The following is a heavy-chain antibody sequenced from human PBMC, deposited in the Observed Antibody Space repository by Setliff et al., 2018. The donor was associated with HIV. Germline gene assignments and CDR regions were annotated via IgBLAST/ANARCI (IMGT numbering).Heavy chain of an antibody. Sequence: SETLSLTCAVSGGSISSVNWWSWVRQPPGKGLEWIGEIYHSGSTNYNPSLKSRITISVDKSKNQFSLRLNSVTAADTAIYYCARGNYDTSDYYTNFYYYYMDVWGKGTAVTVSS. CDR3: ARGNYDTSDYYTNFYYYYMDV. CDR2: IYHSGST. D-gene: IGHD3-22*01. J-gene: IGHJ6*03. V-gene: IGHV4-4*02. CDR1: GGSISSVNW.